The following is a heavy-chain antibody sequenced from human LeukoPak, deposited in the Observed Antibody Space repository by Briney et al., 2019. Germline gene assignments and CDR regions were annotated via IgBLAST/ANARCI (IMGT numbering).Heavy chain of an antibody. V-gene: IGHV3-33*06. CDR1: GFTFSSYG. CDR3: AKDPEQSWGGVFDY. D-gene: IGHD7-27*01. CDR2: IWYDGSNK. Sequence: PGGSLRLSCAASGFTFSSYGMHWVRQAPGKGLEWVAVIWYDGSNKYYADSVKGRFTISRDNSKNTLYLQMNSLRAEDTAVYYCAKDPEQSWGGVFDYWGQGTLVTVSS. J-gene: IGHJ4*02.